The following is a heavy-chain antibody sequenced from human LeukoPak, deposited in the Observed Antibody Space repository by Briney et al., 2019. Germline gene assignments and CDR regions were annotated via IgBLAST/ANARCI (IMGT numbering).Heavy chain of an antibody. D-gene: IGHD3-16*01. CDR2: VYYSGST. CDR3: ARHMKYYYYYMDV. V-gene: IGHV4-39*01. Sequence: PSDTLSLTCTVSGGSISSSDGSYWGWIRQPPGKGLEWIGSVYYSGSTYYNPSLNSRVTTSVDTSKNQFSLKLSSVTAADTAVYYCARHMKYYYYYMDVWGKGTTVTVSS. CDR1: GGSISSSDGSY. J-gene: IGHJ6*03.